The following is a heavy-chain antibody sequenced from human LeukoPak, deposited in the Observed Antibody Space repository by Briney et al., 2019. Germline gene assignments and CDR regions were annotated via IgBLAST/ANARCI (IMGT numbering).Heavy chain of an antibody. CDR1: GFTVSSNY. Sequence: PGGSLRLSCAASGFTVSSNYMSWVRQAPGKGLEWVSSISSSSSYIYYADSVKGRFTISRDNSKNTLYLQMNSLRAEDTAVYYCARDGSSWYFTFARESEYFQHWGQGTLVTVSS. D-gene: IGHD6-13*01. J-gene: IGHJ1*01. CDR2: ISSSSSYI. V-gene: IGHV3-21*01. CDR3: ARDGSSWYFTFARESEYFQH.